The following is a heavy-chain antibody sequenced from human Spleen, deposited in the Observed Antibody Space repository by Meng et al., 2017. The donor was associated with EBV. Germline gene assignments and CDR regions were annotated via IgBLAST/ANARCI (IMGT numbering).Heavy chain of an antibody. CDR3: AKDLSGRFDP. CDR2: IPSDASHNK. CDR1: GFIFSGYG. V-gene: IGHV3-30*18. J-gene: IGHJ5*02. Sequence: EHVVEPGGGVVQPGMSLRLSCAASGFIFSGYGFHWVRQAPGKGPEWVAIIPSDASHNKYYADSVKGRFTISRDNSKNTLYLQMNSLKIEDTAVYYCAKDLSGRFDPWGQGTLVTVSS. D-gene: IGHD1-14*01.